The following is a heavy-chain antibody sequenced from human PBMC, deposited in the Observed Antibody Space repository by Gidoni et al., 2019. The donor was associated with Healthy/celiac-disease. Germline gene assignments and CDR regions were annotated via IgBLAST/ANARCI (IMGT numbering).Heavy chain of an antibody. V-gene: IGHV1-69*06. CDR2: SIRIFGTA. CDR1: GGTFSSYA. Sequence: QVQLVQSGAEVKKPGSSVKVSCKASGGTFSSYAISWVRQAPGQGLEWMGGSIRIFGTANYAQKFRGRVTITADKSRSTAYRGLSSMRSEDTDVYYGAGGNLCFGEGGGDYYYYYMDVWGKGTTVTVSS. D-gene: IGHD3-10*01. CDR3: AGGNLCFGEGGGDYYYYYMDV. J-gene: IGHJ6*03.